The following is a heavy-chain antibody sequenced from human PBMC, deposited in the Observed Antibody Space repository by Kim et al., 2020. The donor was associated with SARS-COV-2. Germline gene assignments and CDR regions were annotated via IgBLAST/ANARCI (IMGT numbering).Heavy chain of an antibody. Sequence: GGSLRLSCEGSGFSFSDFEVHWVRQVPGKGMEWISYISATGLTTHYADSVKGRFTISRDNGKNSVFLQMNSLIDDDTAIYYCARDNYATTGWHSLSSWGQGTLVTV. D-gene: IGHD4-17*01. CDR2: ISATGLTT. CDR1: GFSFSDFE. V-gene: IGHV3-48*03. CDR3: ARDNYATTGWHSLSS. J-gene: IGHJ1*01.